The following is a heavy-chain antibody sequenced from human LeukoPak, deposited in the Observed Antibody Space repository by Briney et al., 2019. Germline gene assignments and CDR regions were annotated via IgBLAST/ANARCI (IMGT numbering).Heavy chain of an antibody. CDR1: GFTFSSYG. Sequence: GGSLRLSCAASGFTFSSYGMHWVRQAPGKRLEWVAFIRYDGSNKYYADSVKGRFTISRDNSKNTLYLQMNSLRAEDTAVYYCAKARVGATTSGYWGQGTLVTVSS. CDR3: AKARVGATTSGY. V-gene: IGHV3-30*02. D-gene: IGHD1-26*01. CDR2: IRYDGSNK. J-gene: IGHJ4*02.